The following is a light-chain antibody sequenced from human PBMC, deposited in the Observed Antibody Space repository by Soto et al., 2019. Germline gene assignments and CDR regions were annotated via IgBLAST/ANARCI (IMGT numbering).Light chain of an antibody. J-gene: IGKJ1*01. V-gene: IGKV3-15*01. CDR3: QQYNNCPQT. Sequence: VLTQAPDTLSVSPGERATLSCRATQAINNNVAWYQLKDGQVPRLLIYGASTRAADVPARFSGGGSGTEFTLTISSLQSEDFAEYHCQQYNNCPQTFGQGTKVEIK. CDR1: QAINNN. CDR2: GAS.